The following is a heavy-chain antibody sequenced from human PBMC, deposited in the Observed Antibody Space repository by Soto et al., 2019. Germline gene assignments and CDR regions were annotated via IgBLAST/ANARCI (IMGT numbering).Heavy chain of an antibody. D-gene: IGHD6-19*01. Sequence: QVQLVESGGGVVQPGRSLRLSCAASGFTFSSYGMHWVRQAPGKGLEWVAVIWYHGSNKYYADSVKGRFTISRDNSKNTLYLPMNSLRAEDTAVYYCARDRDPGQWLTTNDFDYWGQGTLVTVSS. V-gene: IGHV3-33*01. J-gene: IGHJ4*02. CDR1: GFTFSSYG. CDR2: IWYHGSNK. CDR3: ARDRDPGQWLTTNDFDY.